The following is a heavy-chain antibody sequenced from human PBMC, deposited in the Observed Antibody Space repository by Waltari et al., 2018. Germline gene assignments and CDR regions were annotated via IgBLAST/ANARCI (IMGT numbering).Heavy chain of an antibody. D-gene: IGHD1-7*01. CDR2: IKSDGSVT. CDR1: GFTFCDHW. CDR3: VRERNWNFAFDF. V-gene: IGHV3-74*01. J-gene: IGHJ4*02. Sequence: EVRLVESGGGSVQPGGSLRLSGATSGFTFCDHWMHWVRQAPGKGLVWVSRIKSDGSVTDYADSVKGRFTISRDSARNTVFLQMNSLRVEDTAVYYCVRERNWNFAFDFWGQGTRVTVSS.